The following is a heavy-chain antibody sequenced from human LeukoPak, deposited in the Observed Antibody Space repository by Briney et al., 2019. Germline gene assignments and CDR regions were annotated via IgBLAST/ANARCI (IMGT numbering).Heavy chain of an antibody. CDR1: GCTFDDYG. CDR2: ISGSGGST. V-gene: IGHV3-23*01. Sequence: GGSLRLSCAASGCTFDDYGMSWVRQAPGKGLEWVAAISGSGGSTYYADSVKGRFTISRDNPKNTLYLQMNSLRAGDTAVYYCANFGDIMVRGVGDYWGQGTLVTVSS. CDR3: ANFGDIMVRGVGDY. J-gene: IGHJ4*02. D-gene: IGHD3-10*01.